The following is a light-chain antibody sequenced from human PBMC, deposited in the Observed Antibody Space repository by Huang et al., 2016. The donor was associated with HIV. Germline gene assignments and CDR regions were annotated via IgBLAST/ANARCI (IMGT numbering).Light chain of an antibody. Sequence: EIVMTQSPATLSVSPGERATLSCRASQSVSSNLAWYQQKPGQAPRLLIYGASTRGTGIPARFSGRGSGTEFTLTISSLQSEDFAVYYCQQYNNWPQTFGQGTKVEI. CDR2: GAS. CDR3: QQYNNWPQT. CDR1: QSVSSN. V-gene: IGKV3-15*01. J-gene: IGKJ1*01.